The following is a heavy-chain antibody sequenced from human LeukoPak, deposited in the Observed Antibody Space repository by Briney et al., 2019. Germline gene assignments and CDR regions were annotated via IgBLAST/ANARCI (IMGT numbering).Heavy chain of an antibody. CDR1: GFTLSSYE. CDR3: ARGVSSEGGYYFDY. CDR2: ISSSGSTI. D-gene: IGHD3-22*01. J-gene: IGHJ4*02. V-gene: IGHV3-48*03. Sequence: PGGSLILSCAASGFTLSSYEMNWVRQAPGKGLEWVSYISSSGSTIYYADSVKGRFTISRDNAKNSLYLQMNSLRAEDTAVYYCARGVSSEGGYYFDYWGQGTLVTVSS.